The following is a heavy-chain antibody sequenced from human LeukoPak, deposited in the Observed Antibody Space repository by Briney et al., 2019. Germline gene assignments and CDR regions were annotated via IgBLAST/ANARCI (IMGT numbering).Heavy chain of an antibody. J-gene: IGHJ4*02. Sequence: GGSLRLSCAASGFTFSSHALSWVRQAPGKGLEWVSGISGRGDRTYYKDSVKGRFTVSRDNSMNTLYLQMNSLRAEDTAVYYCAKIPRYYYDSSGYYPNWGLGTLVTVSS. D-gene: IGHD3-22*01. CDR1: GFTFSSHA. V-gene: IGHV3-23*01. CDR2: ISGRGDRT. CDR3: AKIPRYYYDSSGYYPN.